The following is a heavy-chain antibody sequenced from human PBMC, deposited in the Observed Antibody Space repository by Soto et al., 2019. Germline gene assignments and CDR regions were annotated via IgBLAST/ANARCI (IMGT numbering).Heavy chain of an antibody. CDR2: ISGNGGYT. D-gene: IGHD3-3*01. J-gene: IGHJ4*02. Sequence: VQLLESGGGLVQPGGSLRLSCAASGFTFSSYAMTWVRQAPGKGLEWVSTISGNGGYTYYSDSVRGRFTISRDNSKKTLYLQMDSLRADDTAVFYCAKGKANTVFGVDTLFDHWGQGTQVTVSS. V-gene: IGHV3-23*01. CDR3: AKGKANTVFGVDTLFDH. CDR1: GFTFSSYA.